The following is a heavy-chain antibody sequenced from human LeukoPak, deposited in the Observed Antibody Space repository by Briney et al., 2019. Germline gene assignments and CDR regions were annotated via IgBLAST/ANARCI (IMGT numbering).Heavy chain of an antibody. Sequence: GGSLRLSCAASGFTFSDYYMSWIRQAPGKGLEWVSFISSGAASIYYADSVKGRFTNSRDNAKNSLYLQMNSLRAEDTAVYYCARSSVAAAVGFDPWGQGTLVTVSS. CDR1: GFTFSDYY. V-gene: IGHV3-11*01. D-gene: IGHD6-13*01. J-gene: IGHJ5*02. CDR2: ISSGAASI. CDR3: ARSSVAAAVGFDP.